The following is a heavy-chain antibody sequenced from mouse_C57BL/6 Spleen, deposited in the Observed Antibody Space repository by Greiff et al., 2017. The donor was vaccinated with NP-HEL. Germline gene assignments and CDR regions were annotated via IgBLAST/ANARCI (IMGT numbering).Heavy chain of an antibody. CDR1: GYTFTSYW. CDR3: ARDSNYHYFDY. CDR2: IDPSDSYT. J-gene: IGHJ2*01. D-gene: IGHD2-5*01. V-gene: IGHV1-69*01. Sequence: VQLQQPGAELVMPGASVKLSCKASGYTFTSYWMHWVKQRPGQGLEWIGEIDPSDSYTNYNQKFKGKSTLTVDKSSSTAYMQLSSLTSEDSAVYYCARDSNYHYFDYWGQGTTLTVSS.